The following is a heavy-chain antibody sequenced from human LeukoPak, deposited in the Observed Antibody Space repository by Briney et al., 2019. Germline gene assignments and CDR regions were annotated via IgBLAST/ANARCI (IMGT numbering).Heavy chain of an antibody. J-gene: IGHJ4*02. D-gene: IGHD6-19*01. Sequence: GGSLRLSCAASGFTFSSYSMNWVRQAPGKGLEWVSAISGSGGSTYYADSVKGRFTISRDNSKNTLYLQMNSLRAEDTAVYYCAKSSRIAVAGPDFDYWGQGTLVTVSS. CDR1: GFTFSSYS. V-gene: IGHV3-23*01. CDR3: AKSSRIAVAGPDFDY. CDR2: ISGSGGST.